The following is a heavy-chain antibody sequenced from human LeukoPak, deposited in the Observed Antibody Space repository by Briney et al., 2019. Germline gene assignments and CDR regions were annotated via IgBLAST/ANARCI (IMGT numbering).Heavy chain of an antibody. Sequence: GGPLRLPCTASGFTLSGYDMPWGPKATGKGLEWFPAFGTGVDTYYPGAVKGRFTISRENDKNSLYLQMNSLRAGDTAVYYCARAPAYCSSTSCYYYYGMDVWGQGTTVTVSS. D-gene: IGHD2-2*01. V-gene: IGHV3-13*04. CDR2: FGTGVDT. CDR3: ARAPAYCSSTSCYYYYGMDV. CDR1: GFTLSGYD. J-gene: IGHJ6*02.